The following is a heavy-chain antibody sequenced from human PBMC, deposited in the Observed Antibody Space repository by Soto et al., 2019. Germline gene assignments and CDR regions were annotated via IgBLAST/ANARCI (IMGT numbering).Heavy chain of an antibody. J-gene: IGHJ4*02. V-gene: IGHV3-7*04. CDR1: GCIFRSYW. CDR2: IKHDGSEK. Sequence: EVQLVESGGGLAQPGGSLRLSCAASGCIFRSYWMTWIRQAPGKGLEWVANIKHDGSEKYYVDSVKGRFTIARDNAKNSLYLQMNSLKVEDTAVYFCARPPTHCGDDCQTTYWGQGTLVTVSS. D-gene: IGHD2-21*02. CDR3: ARPPTHCGDDCQTTY.